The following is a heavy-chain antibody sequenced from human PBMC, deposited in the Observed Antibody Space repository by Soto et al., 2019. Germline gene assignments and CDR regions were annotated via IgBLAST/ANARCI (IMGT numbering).Heavy chain of an antibody. Sequence: QVQLVQSGAEVKKPGSSVKVSCKASGGTFSSYAISWVRQAPGQGLECMGGIIPIFGTANYAQKFQGRVTITADKSTSTAYMELSSLRSEDTAVYYCAREAVDTAMMGANDYWGQGTLVTVSS. J-gene: IGHJ4*02. CDR3: AREAVDTAMMGANDY. V-gene: IGHV1-69*06. CDR2: IIPIFGTA. CDR1: GGTFSSYA. D-gene: IGHD5-18*01.